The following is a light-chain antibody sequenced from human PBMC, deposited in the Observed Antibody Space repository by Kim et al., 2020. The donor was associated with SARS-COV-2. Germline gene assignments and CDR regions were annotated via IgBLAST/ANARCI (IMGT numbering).Light chain of an antibody. J-gene: IGLJ2*01. CDR1: SLRSYY. CDR2: GRN. CDR3: QSRDSGGNVV. Sequence: SSELTQDPAVSVALGQTVRITCQGDSLRSYYATWYQQKPRQAPLLVIFGRNNRPSGIPDRFSGSTSGNTASLTISGAHAEDDADFYCQSRDSGGNVVFGGGTKLTVL. V-gene: IGLV3-19*01.